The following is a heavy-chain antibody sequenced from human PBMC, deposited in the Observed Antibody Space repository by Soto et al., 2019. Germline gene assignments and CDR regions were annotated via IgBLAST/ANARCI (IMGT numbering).Heavy chain of an antibody. CDR1: GGSISSSNW. V-gene: IGHV4-4*02. J-gene: IGHJ6*02. Sequence: QVQLQESRPGLVKPSGTLTPTSAVSGGSISSSNWWSWVRQAPGKGMVWIGEIYHSGSTNYNPSLKSRVTISVDKSKNQFTRKLSSVTAVDTAVYYCARVSGSYYYGMDVWGQGTTVTVSS. CDR3: ARVSGSYYYGMDV. CDR2: IYHSGST. D-gene: IGHD1-26*01.